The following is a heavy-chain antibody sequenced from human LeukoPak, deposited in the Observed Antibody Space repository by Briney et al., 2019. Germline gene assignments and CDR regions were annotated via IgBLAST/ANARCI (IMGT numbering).Heavy chain of an antibody. CDR1: GFTFSSYS. V-gene: IGHV3-21*01. J-gene: IGHJ4*02. CDR3: ARGRKDKGFDY. Sequence: GGSLRLSCAASGFTFSSYSMNWVRQAPGKGLEWVSSISSSSSYIYYADSVKGRFTISRGNAKNSLYLQMNSLRAEDTAVYYCARGRKDKGFDYWGQGTLVTVSS. CDR2: ISSSSSYI.